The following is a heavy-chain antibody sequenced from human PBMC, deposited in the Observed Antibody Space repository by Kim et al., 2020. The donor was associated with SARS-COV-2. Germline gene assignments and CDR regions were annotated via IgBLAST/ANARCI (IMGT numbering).Heavy chain of an antibody. D-gene: IGHD3-10*01. Sequence: SETLSLTCTVSGGSISSYYWSWIRQPPGKGLEWIGYIYYSGSTNYNPSLKSRVTISVDTSKNQFSLKLGSVTAADTAVYYCARTAYYGSGDDAFDIWGQGTMVTVSS. J-gene: IGHJ3*02. CDR2: IYYSGST. V-gene: IGHV4-59*01. CDR3: ARTAYYGSGDDAFDI. CDR1: GGSISSYY.